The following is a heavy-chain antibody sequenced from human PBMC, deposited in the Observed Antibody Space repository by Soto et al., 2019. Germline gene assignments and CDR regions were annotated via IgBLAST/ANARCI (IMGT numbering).Heavy chain of an antibody. Sequence: GGSLRLSCATSGFTFSSYGMHWARQGPGKGLEWVAVIWYDGSNKVYADSVKGRFTISKDNSKNTLYLQMNSLRAEDTAVYYCARDLSGDYGALDTWGQGTMVTVSS. CDR1: GFTFSSYG. V-gene: IGHV3-33*01. J-gene: IGHJ3*02. CDR3: ARDLSGDYGALDT. CDR2: IWYDGSNK. D-gene: IGHD4-17*01.